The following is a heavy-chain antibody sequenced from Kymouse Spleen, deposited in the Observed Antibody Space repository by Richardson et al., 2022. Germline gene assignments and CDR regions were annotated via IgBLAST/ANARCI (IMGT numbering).Heavy chain of an antibody. CDR3: AREGTMVRGVMNYYYGMDV. CDR1: GGSFSGYY. D-gene: IGHD3-10*01. V-gene: IGHV4-34*01. CDR2: INHSGST. J-gene: IGHJ6*02. Sequence: QVQLQQWGAGLLKPSETLSLTCAVYGGSFSGYYWSWIRQPPGKGLEWIGEINHSGSTNYNPSLKSRVTISVDTSKNQFSLKLSSVTAADTAVYYCAREGTMVRGVMNYYYGMDVWGQGTTVTVSS.